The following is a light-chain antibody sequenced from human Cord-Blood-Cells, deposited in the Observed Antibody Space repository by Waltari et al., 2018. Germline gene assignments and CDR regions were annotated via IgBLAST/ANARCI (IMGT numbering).Light chain of an antibody. J-gene: IGLJ2*01. CDR1: STTIGAGYD. CDR3: QSYDSSLSVYVV. CDR2: GNS. V-gene: IGLV1-40*01. Sequence: QYVLTQPPSVSGAPGQRVTISCTGSSTTIGAGYDVHWSQQLPGTAPQLLIYGNSNRPSGVPDRFSGSKSGTSASLAITGLQAEDEADYYCQSYDSSLSVYVVFGGGTKLTVL.